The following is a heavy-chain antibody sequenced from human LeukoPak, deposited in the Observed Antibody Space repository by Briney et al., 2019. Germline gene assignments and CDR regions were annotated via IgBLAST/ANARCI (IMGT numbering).Heavy chain of an antibody. CDR3: ARGYYDSSGYLVFDY. D-gene: IGHD3-22*01. CDR2: ISTYTGDT. CDR1: GYTFTTYG. V-gene: IGHV1-18*01. J-gene: IGHJ4*02. Sequence: ASVKVSCKASGYTFTTYGISWVRQAPGQGLEWMGWISTYTGDTNYAQKLQGRVTMTTDTSTSTAYMELRSLRSNDTAVYYCARGYYDSSGYLVFDYWGQGTLVTVSS.